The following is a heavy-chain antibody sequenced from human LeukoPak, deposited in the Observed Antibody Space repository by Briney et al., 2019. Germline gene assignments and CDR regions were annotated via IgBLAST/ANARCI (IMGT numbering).Heavy chain of an antibody. CDR3: ARVSRGGHFDY. CDR2: IYYSGST. D-gene: IGHD6-13*01. J-gene: IGHJ4*02. CDR1: GGSISSYY. V-gene: IGHV4-59*01. Sequence: PSETLSLTCTVSGGSISSYYWSWIRQPPGKGLEWIGYIYYSGSTNYNPSLKSRVTISVDTSKNQFSLKLSSVTAADTAVYYCARVSRGGHFDYWGQGTLVTVSS.